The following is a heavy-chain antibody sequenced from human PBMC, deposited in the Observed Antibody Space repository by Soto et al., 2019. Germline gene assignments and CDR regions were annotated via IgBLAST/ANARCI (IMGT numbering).Heavy chain of an antibody. Sequence: GGSLRLSCAASGFTFSSYDMHWVRQAPGKGLEWVSAIGTAGDTYYPGSVKGRFNISRENAKNSLYLQMNSLRAGDTAVYYCATGTTGAFDYWGQGTLVTVSS. V-gene: IGHV3-13*01. J-gene: IGHJ4*02. CDR3: ATGTTGAFDY. D-gene: IGHD1-1*01. CDR2: IGTAGDT. CDR1: GFTFSSYD.